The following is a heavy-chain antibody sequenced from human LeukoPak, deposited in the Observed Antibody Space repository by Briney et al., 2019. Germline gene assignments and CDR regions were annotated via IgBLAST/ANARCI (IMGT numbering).Heavy chain of an antibody. J-gene: IGHJ4*02. D-gene: IGHD1-26*01. CDR3: AKIAGTYSPDY. CDR1: GFTFSNYA. CDR2: ISSSGTYT. Sequence: GGSLRLSCVASGFTFSNYAMTWIRQAPGKGLEWVSYISSSGTYTNYADSVKGRFTISRDNAKKSLYLQMNSLSAEDTAVYYCAKIAGTYSPDYWGQGTLVTVSS. V-gene: IGHV3-11*06.